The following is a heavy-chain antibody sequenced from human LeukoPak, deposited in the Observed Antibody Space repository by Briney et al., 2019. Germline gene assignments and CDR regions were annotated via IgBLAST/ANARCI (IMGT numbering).Heavy chain of an antibody. CDR1: GFTFSSYA. CDR3: ARATVTTRYFDY. Sequence: GGSLRLSCAASGFTFSSYAMHWVRQAPGKGLEWVAVISYDGSNKYYADSVKGRFTISRDNSKNTLYLQMNSLRAEDTAVYYCARATVTTRYFDYWGQGTLVTVSP. V-gene: IGHV3-30-3*01. D-gene: IGHD4-17*01. CDR2: ISYDGSNK. J-gene: IGHJ4*02.